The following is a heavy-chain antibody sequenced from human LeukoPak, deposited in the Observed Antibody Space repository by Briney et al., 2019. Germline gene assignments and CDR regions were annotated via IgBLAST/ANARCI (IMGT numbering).Heavy chain of an antibody. Sequence: SVKVSCKASGGTFSSYAISWVRQAPGQGLEWMGGIIPIFGTANYAQKFQGRVTITADESTSTAYMELSSLRSEDTAVYYCARDPIAARPDTLYGMDVWGQGTTVTVSS. CDR2: IIPIFGTA. V-gene: IGHV1-69*13. J-gene: IGHJ6*02. D-gene: IGHD6-6*01. CDR3: ARDPIAARPDTLYGMDV. CDR1: GGTFSSYA.